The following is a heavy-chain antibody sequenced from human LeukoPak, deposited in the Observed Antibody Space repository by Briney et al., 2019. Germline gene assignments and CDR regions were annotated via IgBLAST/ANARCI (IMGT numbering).Heavy chain of an antibody. CDR2: IYTSGST. CDR1: GGSISSYY. Sequence: SETLSLTCTVSGGSISSYYWNWIRQPAGKGLEWIGRIYTSGSTKYNSSLKSRVTMSVDTFRNQFSLKMSSVTAADTAVYYCASGLNYYYGMDVWGQGTTVTVSS. J-gene: IGHJ6*02. V-gene: IGHV4-4*07. CDR3: ASGLNYYYGMDV.